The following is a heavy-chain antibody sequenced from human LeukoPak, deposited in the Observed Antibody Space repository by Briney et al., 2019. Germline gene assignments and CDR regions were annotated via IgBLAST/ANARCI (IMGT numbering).Heavy chain of an antibody. CDR1: GFTFSTYS. CDR3: ARMHYFDY. V-gene: IGHV3-48*02. CDR2: ISSSSTI. J-gene: IGHJ4*02. Sequence: QPGGSLRLSCAASGFTFSTYSMNWVRQVPGMGLEWVSYISSSSTIFYADSVKGRFTISRDNAKNSLYLQMNSLRDEDTAVYYCARMHYFDYWGQGTLVTVSS.